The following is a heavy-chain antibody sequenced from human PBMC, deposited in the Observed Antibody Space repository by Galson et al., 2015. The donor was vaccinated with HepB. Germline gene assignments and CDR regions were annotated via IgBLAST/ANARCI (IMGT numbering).Heavy chain of an antibody. Sequence: SVKVSCKASGYTFTSYYMHWVRQAPGQGLEWVGIINPSGGSTSYAQKFQGRVTMTRDTSTSTVYMELSSLRSEDTAVYYCARVPNRVGARHWFDPWGQGTLVTVSS. CDR2: INPSGGST. CDR1: GYTFTSYY. J-gene: IGHJ5*02. V-gene: IGHV1-46*01. D-gene: IGHD1-26*01. CDR3: ARVPNRVGARHWFDP.